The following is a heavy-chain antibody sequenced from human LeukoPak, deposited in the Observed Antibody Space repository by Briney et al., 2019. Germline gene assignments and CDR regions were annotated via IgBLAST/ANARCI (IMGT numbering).Heavy chain of an antibody. CDR3: ARLGRYNWHDGDY. CDR1: GGSISSSSYY. J-gene: IGHJ4*02. Sequence: SETLSLTCTVFGGSISSSSYYWGWIRQPPGKGLEWIGSIYYSGSTYYNPSLKSRVTISVDTSKNQFSLKLSSVTAADTAVYYCARLGRYNWHDGDYWGQGTLVTVSS. CDR2: IYYSGST. D-gene: IGHD1-20*01. V-gene: IGHV4-39*07.